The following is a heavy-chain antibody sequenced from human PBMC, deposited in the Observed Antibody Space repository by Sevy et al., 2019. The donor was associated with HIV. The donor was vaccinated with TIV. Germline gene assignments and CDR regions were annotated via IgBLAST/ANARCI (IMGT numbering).Heavy chain of an antibody. CDR1: GIIFTSSG. J-gene: IGHJ6*02. CDR2: ISYHGRDK. CDR3: AKDFTGYNGMDV. D-gene: IGHD3-9*01. V-gene: IGHV3-30*18. Sequence: GGSLRLSCVVSGIIFTSSGMHWVRQAPGKGLEWVAVISYHGRDKFYANSVKGRFTISRDNSKNILYLQMNVLRIEDTAVYYCAKDFTGYNGMDVWGQGTMVTVSS.